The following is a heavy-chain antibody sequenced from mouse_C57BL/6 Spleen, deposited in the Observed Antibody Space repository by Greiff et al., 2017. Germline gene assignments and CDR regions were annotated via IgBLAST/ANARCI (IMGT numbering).Heavy chain of an antibody. Sequence: QVQLKQPGAELVRPGSSVKLSCKASGYTFTSYWMHWVKQRPIQGLEWIGNIDPSDSETHYNQKFKDKATLTVDKSSSTAYMQLSSLTSEDSAVYYCAIAYYSNYGYFDYWGQGTTLTVSS. J-gene: IGHJ2*01. D-gene: IGHD2-5*01. CDR1: GYTFTSYW. CDR2: IDPSDSET. CDR3: AIAYYSNYGYFDY. V-gene: IGHV1-52*01.